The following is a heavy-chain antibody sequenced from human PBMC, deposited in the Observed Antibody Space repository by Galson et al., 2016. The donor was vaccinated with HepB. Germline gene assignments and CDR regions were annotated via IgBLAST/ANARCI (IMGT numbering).Heavy chain of an antibody. V-gene: IGHV3-48*01. J-gene: IGHJ5*01. CDR1: GFVLSSFN. D-gene: IGHD5-12*01. Sequence: SLRLSCAASGFVLSSFNMNWVRQTPGKGLEWISYISSSRNTIDYADSVKGRFTISRDDAKNSLYLQMNNLSVGDTAIYHCAQEVGWLRSAFGSWGQGTLVTVSS. CDR3: AQEVGWLRSAFGS. CDR2: ISSSRNTI.